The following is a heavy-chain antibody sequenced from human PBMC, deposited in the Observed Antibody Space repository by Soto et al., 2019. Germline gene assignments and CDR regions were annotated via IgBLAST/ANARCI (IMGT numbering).Heavy chain of an antibody. V-gene: IGHV5-51*01. D-gene: IGHD6-13*01. CDR1: GYHFTSYL. Sequence: PGESLKISWQGSGYHFTSYLSGLVRPMPGKGLELMGIIYPGDSDTRYSPSFQGQVTISADKSISTAYLQWSSLKASDTAMYYCARTAAAGKYYYGMDVWGQGTTVTVSS. CDR2: IYPGDSDT. CDR3: ARTAAAGKYYYGMDV. J-gene: IGHJ6*02.